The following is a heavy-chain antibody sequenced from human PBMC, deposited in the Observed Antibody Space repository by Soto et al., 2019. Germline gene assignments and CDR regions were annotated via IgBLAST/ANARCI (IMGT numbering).Heavy chain of an antibody. V-gene: IGHV3-21*01. CDR2: ISGSGRFI. D-gene: IGHD3-16*02. Sequence: DVQLVESGGGLVKPGGPLRLSCVGSGLTFSAYSMNWVRQAPGKGLEWVAFISGSGRFIYYAESSEGRFTISRDNARNSVFLQLSRLRAEDTAVYYCARDQDGRYPSNLFDVWGQGTMVTVSS. CDR1: GLTFSAYS. J-gene: IGHJ3*01. CDR3: ARDQDGRYPSNLFDV.